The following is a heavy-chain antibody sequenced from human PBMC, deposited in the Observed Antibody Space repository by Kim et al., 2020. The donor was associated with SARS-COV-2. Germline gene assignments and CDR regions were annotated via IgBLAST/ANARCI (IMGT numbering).Heavy chain of an antibody. J-gene: IGHJ4*02. Sequence: AHSWKGRSTISRDNSKNTLYLQMNSMRAEDTAGYYVVKQGRVVVTATSDYWGQGTLVTVSS. D-gene: IGHD2-21*02. CDR3: VKQGRVVVTATSDY. V-gene: IGHV3-23*01.